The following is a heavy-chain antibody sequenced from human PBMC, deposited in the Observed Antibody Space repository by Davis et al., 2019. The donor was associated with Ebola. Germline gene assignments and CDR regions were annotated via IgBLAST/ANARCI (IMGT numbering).Heavy chain of an antibody. Sequence: PGGSLRLSCGVYGASFSGYYWSWIRQPPGKGLEWIGEINHIGISKYNPSLKSRVSISVDTSKNQFSLTLNSVTAADTAVYYCSRYPAFWSPFYTKNLDVWGQGTTVIVSS. CDR2: INHIGIS. CDR1: GASFSGYY. V-gene: IGHV4-34*01. J-gene: IGHJ6*02. CDR3: SRYPAFWSPFYTKNLDV. D-gene: IGHD3-3*01.